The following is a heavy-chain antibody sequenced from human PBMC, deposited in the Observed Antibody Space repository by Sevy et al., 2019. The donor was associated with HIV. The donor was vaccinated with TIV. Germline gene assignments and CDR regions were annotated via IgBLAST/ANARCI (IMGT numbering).Heavy chain of an antibody. D-gene: IGHD5-12*01. CDR1: GDSISGTDYS. J-gene: IGHJ4*02. Sequence: SETLSLTCTVSGDSISGTDYSWGWIRQPPGKGLEWIGNIHYKGTTYYNPSLKSRVPVSVDTSKNQFSLRLSSVSAADTAVYYCARLDPSGPRDYWGQGTLVTVSS. CDR3: ARLDPSGPRDY. CDR2: IHYKGTT. V-gene: IGHV4-39*01.